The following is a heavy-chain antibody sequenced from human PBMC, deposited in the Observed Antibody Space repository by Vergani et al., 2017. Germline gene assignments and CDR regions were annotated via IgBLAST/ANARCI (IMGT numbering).Heavy chain of an antibody. V-gene: IGHV3-23*03. D-gene: IGHD2-2*01. CDR3: ANSYCSGTSGPFPNWFDP. J-gene: IGHJ5*02. CDR2: IYSGGSST. Sequence: EVQLLESGGGLVQPGGSLRLSCAASGFTFSSYAMSWVRQAPGKGLEWVSVIYSGGSSTYYADSVKGRFTISRDNSKNTLYLQMNSLRAEDTAVYYCANSYCSGTSGPFPNWFDPWAREPWSPSPQ. CDR1: GFTFSSYA.